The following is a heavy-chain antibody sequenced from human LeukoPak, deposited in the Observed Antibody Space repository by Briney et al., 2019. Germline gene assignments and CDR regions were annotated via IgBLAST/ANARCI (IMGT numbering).Heavy chain of an antibody. V-gene: IGHV4-39*07. CDR1: GGSISSSSYY. J-gene: IGHJ3*02. CDR3: AREGLYSYGSGEGGDAFDI. D-gene: IGHD5-18*01. Sequence: SETLSLTCTVSGGSISSSSYYWGWIRQPPGKGLEWIGSIYYSGSTYYNPSLKSRVTISVDTSKNQFSLKLSSVTAADTAVYYCAREGLYSYGSGEGGDAFDIWGQGTMVTVSS. CDR2: IYYSGST.